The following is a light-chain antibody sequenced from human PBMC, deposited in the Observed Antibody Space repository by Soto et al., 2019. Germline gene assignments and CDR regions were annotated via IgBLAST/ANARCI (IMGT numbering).Light chain of an antibody. CDR3: SSYTSSINVV. J-gene: IGLJ2*01. CDR1: SSDVGGYNY. Sequence: QSVLTQPASVSGSPGQSITISCTGTSSDVGGYNYVSWYQQHPGKAPKLMIYDVSNRPSGVSNRFSGSKSGNTASLTISGLQAEHEADYYCSSYTSSINVVFGGGTKLTVL. V-gene: IGLV2-14*01. CDR2: DVS.